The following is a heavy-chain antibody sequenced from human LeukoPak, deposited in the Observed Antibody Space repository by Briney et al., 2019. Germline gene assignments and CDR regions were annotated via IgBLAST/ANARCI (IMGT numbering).Heavy chain of an antibody. CDR3: ASSKYYYGSGSYYNDWFDP. CDR1: GGTFSSYA. CDR2: IIPIFGTA. Sequence: SVKVSCKASGGTFSSYAISWVRQAPGQGLEWMGGIIPIFGTANYAQKFQGRVTITADESTSTAYMELSSLRSEDTAVYYCASSKYYYGSGSYYNDWFDPWGQGTLVTVSS. V-gene: IGHV1-69*13. J-gene: IGHJ5*02. D-gene: IGHD3-10*01.